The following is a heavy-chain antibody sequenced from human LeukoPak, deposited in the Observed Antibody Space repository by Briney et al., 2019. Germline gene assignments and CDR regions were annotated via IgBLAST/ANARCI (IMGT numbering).Heavy chain of an antibody. D-gene: IGHD4-17*01. CDR2: IYSGGST. CDR1: GFTVSSNY. J-gene: IGHJ6*02. Sequence: GGSLRLSCAASGFTVSSNYMSWVRQAPGKGLEWVSVIYSGGSTYYADSVKGRFTISRDNSKNTLYLQMNSLRAEDTAVYYCARDEDYGDPYYYYGMDVWGQGTTVTVSS. CDR3: ARDEDYGDPYYYYGMDV. V-gene: IGHV3-66*01.